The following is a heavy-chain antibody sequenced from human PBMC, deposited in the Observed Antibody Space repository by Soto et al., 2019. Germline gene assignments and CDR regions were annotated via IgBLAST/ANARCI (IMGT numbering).Heavy chain of an antibody. CDR1: GFTFSSYS. J-gene: IGHJ6*02. CDR3: ARAFREFLEWLNPYEMDV. Sequence: PGGSLRLSCAASGFTFSSYSMNWVRQAPGKGLEWVSYISSSSSSIYYADSVKGRFTISRDNAKNSLYLQMNSLRDEDTAVYFCARAFREFLEWLNPYEMDVRGQGTTVTVSS. V-gene: IGHV3-48*02. D-gene: IGHD3-3*01. CDR2: ISSSSSSI.